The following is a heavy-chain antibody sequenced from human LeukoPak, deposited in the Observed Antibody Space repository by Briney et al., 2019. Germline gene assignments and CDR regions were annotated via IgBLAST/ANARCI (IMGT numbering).Heavy chain of an antibody. CDR3: ARGSLFSNTR. CDR2: ISTYNGNT. CDR1: GYTFTSYY. J-gene: IGHJ4*02. Sequence: ASVKVSCKASGYTFTSYYMHWVRQAPGQGLEWMGWISTYNGNTNYAHNLQGRVTMTTDTSTSTAYMELRGLRSDDTAVYYCARGSLFSNTRWGQGTLVTVSS. V-gene: IGHV1-18*04. D-gene: IGHD3-3*02.